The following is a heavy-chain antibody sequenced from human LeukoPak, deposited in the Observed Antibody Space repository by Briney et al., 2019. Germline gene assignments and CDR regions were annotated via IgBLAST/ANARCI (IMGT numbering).Heavy chain of an antibody. V-gene: IGHV4-34*01. CDR1: GGSFSGYY. CDR2: INHSGST. CDR3: ARAGPDYYGSGSYYDS. D-gene: IGHD3-10*01. J-gene: IGHJ5*01. Sequence: SETLSLTCAVYGGSFSGYYWSWVRQPPGKGLEWLGEINHSGSTNYNPSLKSRVTISVDTSKNQFSLKLSSVTAADTAVYYCARAGPDYYGSGSYYDSWGQGTLVTVSS.